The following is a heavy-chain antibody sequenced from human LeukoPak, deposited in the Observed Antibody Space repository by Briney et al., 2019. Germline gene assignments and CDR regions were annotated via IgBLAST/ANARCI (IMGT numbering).Heavy chain of an antibody. V-gene: IGHV4-39*01. CDR2: TYYGGDT. CDR1: GGSISSSSYY. D-gene: IGHD6-25*01. CDR3: AAAFDY. J-gene: IGHJ4*02. Sequence: PSETLSLTCTVSGGSISSSSYYWGWIRQPPGKGLEWIGNTYYGGDTYYNPSLKSRVTISVDTSKNQFSLELNFVTAADTAVYYCAAAFDYWGQGILVTVSS.